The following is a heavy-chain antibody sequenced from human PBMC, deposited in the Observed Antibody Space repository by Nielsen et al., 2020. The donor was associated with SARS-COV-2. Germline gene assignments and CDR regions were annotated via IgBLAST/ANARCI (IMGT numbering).Heavy chain of an antibody. Sequence: APVKVSCKTSGYTFTSFAIHWVRQAPGQSLEWMGWINAGDGNTKYSQKFQGRVTMTTDTSTSTAYMELRSLRSDDTAVYYCARAEGHSSGWNHFDYWGQGTLVTVSS. V-gene: IGHV1-3*01. CDR3: ARAEGHSSGWNHFDY. J-gene: IGHJ4*02. D-gene: IGHD6-19*01. CDR1: GYTFTSFA. CDR2: INAGDGNT.